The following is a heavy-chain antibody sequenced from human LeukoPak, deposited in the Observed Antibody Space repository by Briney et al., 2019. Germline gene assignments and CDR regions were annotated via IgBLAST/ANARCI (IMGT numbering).Heavy chain of an antibody. V-gene: IGHV3-48*02. J-gene: IGHJ4*02. D-gene: IGHD2-21*01. CDR2: ISGGSDTL. CDR3: ARDRDSGFDC. CDR1: GFTFSTYS. Sequence: GGSLRLSCAASGFTFSTYSMNWVRQAPGKGLEWVSYISGGSDTLYYADSVQGRFTISRDNANNSLYLQVNSLRDEDTAVYYCARDRDSGFDCWGQGTLVTVSS.